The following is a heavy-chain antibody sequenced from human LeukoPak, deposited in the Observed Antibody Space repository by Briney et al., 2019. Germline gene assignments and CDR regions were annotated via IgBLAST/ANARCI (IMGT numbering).Heavy chain of an antibody. CDR1: GGSFTSDY. V-gene: IGHV4-59*12. D-gene: IGHD2-21*01. CDR2: IYDSGKT. J-gene: IGHJ4*02. Sequence: SETLSLTCTVSGGSFTSDYWSWIRQPPGKGLEWIGYIYDSGKTNYSPSLKSRVAMSIDTSKNQFSLRLRSVTAADTAVYYCARERTPRLLDYWGQGTLVTVSS. CDR3: ARERTPRLLDY.